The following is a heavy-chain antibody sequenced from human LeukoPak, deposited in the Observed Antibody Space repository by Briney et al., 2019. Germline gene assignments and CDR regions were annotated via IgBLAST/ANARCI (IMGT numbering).Heavy chain of an antibody. CDR1: GVTFSSYS. Sequence: GGSLRLSCAASGVTFSSYSRNWFRRAPGKGLQWGSSISSSSSYIYYADSVKGRFTISRDNAKNSLYLQMNSLRAEDTAVYYCAKVQRVAGTFNYWGQGTLVTVSS. D-gene: IGHD6-19*01. V-gene: IGHV3-21*01. J-gene: IGHJ4*02. CDR3: AKVQRVAGTFNY. CDR2: ISSSSSYI.